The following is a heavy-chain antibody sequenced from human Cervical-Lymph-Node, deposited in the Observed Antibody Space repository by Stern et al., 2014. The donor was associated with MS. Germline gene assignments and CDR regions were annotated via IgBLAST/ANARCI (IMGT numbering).Heavy chain of an antibody. CDR2: IVVGSGNT. CDR3: AADRDSSGYYFDAFDI. D-gene: IGHD3-22*01. V-gene: IGHV1-58*01. J-gene: IGHJ3*02. CDR1: GFTFTSSA. Sequence: QLLESGPEVKKPGTSVKVSCKASGFTFTSSAVQWVRQARGQRLEWIGGIVVGSGNTNYAQKFQERVTITRDMSTSTAYMELSSLRSEDTAVYYCAADRDSSGYYFDAFDIWGQGTMVTVSS.